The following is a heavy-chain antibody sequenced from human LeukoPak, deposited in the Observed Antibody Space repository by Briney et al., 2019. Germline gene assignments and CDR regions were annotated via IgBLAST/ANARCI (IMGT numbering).Heavy chain of an antibody. J-gene: IGHJ4*02. Sequence: SETLSLTCTVSGDSIRSYHWSWIRQPPGKGLEWIGHIHYSGRTNYNPSLGSRVTISVDTSKNQFSLKLTSVTAADTAVYYCAKHEGTAGPFDSWGQGTLVTVSS. CDR2: IHYSGRT. CDR3: AKHEGTAGPFDS. CDR1: GDSIRSYH. V-gene: IGHV4-59*08. D-gene: IGHD6-13*01.